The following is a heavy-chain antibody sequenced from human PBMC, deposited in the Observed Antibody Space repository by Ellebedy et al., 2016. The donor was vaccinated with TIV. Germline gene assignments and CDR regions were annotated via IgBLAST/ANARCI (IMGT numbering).Heavy chain of an antibody. V-gene: IGHV4-39*01. D-gene: IGHD2-15*01. J-gene: IGHJ5*02. CDR1: GGSIISTTYY. CDR3: ARLDFVGIDP. CDR2: SFYSGST. Sequence: MPSETLSLTCTVPGGSIISTTYYWGWVRQPPGKGLEWIGSSFYSGSTYSNPSLKSQVTMSVDTSRNRFSLKLSSVTAADTAVYYCARLDFVGIDPWGQGTLVTVSS.